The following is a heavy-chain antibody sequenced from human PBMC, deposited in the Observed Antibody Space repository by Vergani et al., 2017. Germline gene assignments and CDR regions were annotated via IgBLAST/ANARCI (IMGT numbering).Heavy chain of an antibody. CDR3: ARPLIGGRYGMDV. D-gene: IGHD2-15*01. Sequence: QLQLQESGPGLVKPSETLSLTCTVSGGSISSSSYYWGWIRQPPGKGLEWIGSIYYSGSTYYNPSLKSRVTISVDTSKNQFSLKLSSVTAADPAVYYCARPLIGGRYGMDVWGQGTTVTVSS. CDR1: GGSISSSSYY. V-gene: IGHV4-39*01. J-gene: IGHJ6*02. CDR2: IYYSGST.